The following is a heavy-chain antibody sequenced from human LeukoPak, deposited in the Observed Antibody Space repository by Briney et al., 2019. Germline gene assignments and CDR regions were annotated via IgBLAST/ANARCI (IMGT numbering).Heavy chain of an antibody. CDR2: MNEDGSGR. D-gene: IGHD3-10*01. CDR3: AAWFGGSVP. Sequence: GGSLRLSCAASGFTFTSAWMSWLRQTPEKGLEWVAHMNEDGSGRFYVDSAKGRFTISRDDTQNSVYLQMNSLRVEDTAVYYCAAWFGGSVPWGQGTLVTVSS. J-gene: IGHJ5*02. V-gene: IGHV3-7*01. CDR1: GFTFTSAW.